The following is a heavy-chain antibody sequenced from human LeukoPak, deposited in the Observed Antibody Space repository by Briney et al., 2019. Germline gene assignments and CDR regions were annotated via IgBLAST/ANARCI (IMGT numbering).Heavy chain of an antibody. CDR3: TRTGGTYCSSTSCYTRDDY. J-gene: IGHJ4*02. D-gene: IGHD2-2*02. CDR1: GFTFSGSA. CDR2: IRSKANSYAT. Sequence: GGSLRLSCAASGFTFSGSAMHWVRQASGKGLEWVGCIRSKANSYATAYAASVKGRFTISRDDSKNTAYLQMNSLKTEDTAVYYCTRTGGTYCSSTSCYTRDDYWGQGTLVTVSS. V-gene: IGHV3-73*01.